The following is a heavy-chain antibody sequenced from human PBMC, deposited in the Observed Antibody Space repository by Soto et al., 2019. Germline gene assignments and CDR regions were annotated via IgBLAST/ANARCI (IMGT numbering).Heavy chain of an antibody. CDR3: ARRADTATGYYYGMDV. J-gene: IGHJ6*02. V-gene: IGHV5-51*01. CDR1: GYSFTSYW. Sequence: PGESLKISCKGSGYSFTSYWIGWVRQMPGKGLEWMGIIYPGDSDTRYSPSFQGQVTISADKSISTAYLQWSSLKASDTAMYYCARRADTATGYYYGMDVWGQGTTVTVSS. D-gene: IGHD5-18*01. CDR2: IYPGDSDT.